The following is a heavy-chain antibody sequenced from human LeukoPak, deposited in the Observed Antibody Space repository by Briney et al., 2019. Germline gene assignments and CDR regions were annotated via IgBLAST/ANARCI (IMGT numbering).Heavy chain of an antibody. CDR2: INHSGST. J-gene: IGHJ5*02. CDR1: GGSFSGYY. CDR3: ASLIVVVPAAGS. V-gene: IGHV4-34*01. D-gene: IGHD2-2*01. Sequence: SETLSLTCAVYGGSFSGYYWSWIRQPPGKGLEWIGEINHSGSTNYNPSLKSRVTISVDTSKNQFSLKLSSVTAADTAVYYCASLIVVVPAAGSWGQGTLVTVSS.